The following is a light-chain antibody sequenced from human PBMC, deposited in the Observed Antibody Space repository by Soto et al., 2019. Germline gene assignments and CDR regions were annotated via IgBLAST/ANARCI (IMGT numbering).Light chain of an antibody. CDR3: QQYNNWTLYT. CDR2: GAS. V-gene: IGKV3-15*01. CDR1: QSVSSN. Sequence: EIVMTQSPATLSVSPGERATLSCRASQSVSSNLAWYQQKPGQAPRLLIYGASTRATGIPARFSGSESGTEFTLTISSLQSEDFSVYYCQQYNNWTLYTFGQGTKLEIK. J-gene: IGKJ2*01.